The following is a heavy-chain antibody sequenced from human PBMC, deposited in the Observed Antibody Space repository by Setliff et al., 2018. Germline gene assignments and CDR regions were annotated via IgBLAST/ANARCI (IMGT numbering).Heavy chain of an antibody. J-gene: IGHJ4*02. CDR3: ARINFYVSSGYYYAPDF. CDR1: GYTFNNYG. V-gene: IGHV1-18*01. CDR2: INNYSFKT. Sequence: ASVKVSCKASGYTFNNYGITWVRQAPGQGLEWMGWINNYSFKTTYPQKFLDRVTVTTDTSATTTYMELKNLRSDDTAVYYCARINFYVSSGYYYAPDFWGQGTLVTVSS. D-gene: IGHD3-22*01.